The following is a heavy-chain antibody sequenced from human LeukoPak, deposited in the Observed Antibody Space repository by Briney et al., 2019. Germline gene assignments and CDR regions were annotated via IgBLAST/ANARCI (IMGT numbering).Heavy chain of an antibody. CDR2: ISYDGSNK. J-gene: IGHJ4*02. Sequence: HPGGSLRLSCAASGFTFSSYAMHWVRQAPGKGLEWVAVISYDGSNKYYADSVKGRFTISRDNSKNTLYLQMNSLRAEDTAVYYCARGGYYDILTGYYTPGYWGQGTLVTVSS. CDR1: GFTFSSYA. D-gene: IGHD3-9*01. CDR3: ARGGYYDILTGYYTPGY. V-gene: IGHV3-30-3*01.